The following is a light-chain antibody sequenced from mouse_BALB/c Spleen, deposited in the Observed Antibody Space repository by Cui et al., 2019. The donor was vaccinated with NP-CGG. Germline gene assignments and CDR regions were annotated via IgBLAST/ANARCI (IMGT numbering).Light chain of an antibody. Sequence: IVMTQSHKFMSTSVGDRVSITCKASQDLGTAVAWYQQKPGQSPKLLIYWASTRHTGGPDRLTGSGSGTDFTLTISNVQSEDLADYFCQQYSRFTFRSGTKLEIK. CDR3: QQYSRFT. J-gene: IGKJ4*01. CDR2: WAS. CDR1: QDLGTA. V-gene: IGKV6-23*01.